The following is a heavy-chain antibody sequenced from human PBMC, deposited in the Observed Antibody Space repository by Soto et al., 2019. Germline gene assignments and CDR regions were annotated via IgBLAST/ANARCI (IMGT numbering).Heavy chain of an antibody. J-gene: IGHJ4*02. CDR1: GFTFSSYG. V-gene: IGHV3-30*18. CDR3: AKERAYDSSGYDY. CDR2: ISYDGSNK. D-gene: IGHD3-22*01. Sequence: SLRLSCAASGFTFSSYGMHWVRQAPGKGLEWVAVISYDGSNKYYADSVKGRFTISRDNSKNALYLQMNSLRAEDTAVYYCAKERAYDSSGYDYWGQGTLVTVSS.